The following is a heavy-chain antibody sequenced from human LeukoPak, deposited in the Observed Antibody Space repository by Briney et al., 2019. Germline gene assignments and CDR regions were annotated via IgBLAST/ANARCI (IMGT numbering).Heavy chain of an antibody. CDR3: ARDYGDFYFDY. J-gene: IGHJ4*02. D-gene: IGHD4-17*01. CDR1: GGSISSYY. CDR2: IYYSGST. Sequence: SETLSLTCTVSGGSISSYYWSWIRQPPGKGLEWIGYIYYSGSTNYNPSLKSRVTISVDTSKNQFSLKLSSVTAADTAVYYCARDYGDFYFDYWGQGTLVTVSS. V-gene: IGHV4-59*12.